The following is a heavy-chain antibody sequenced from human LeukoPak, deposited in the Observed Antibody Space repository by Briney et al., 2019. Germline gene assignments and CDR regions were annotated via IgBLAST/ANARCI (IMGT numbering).Heavy chain of an antibody. V-gene: IGHV1-46*01. CDR3: VREESGGY. Sequence: ASVKVSCKSFGFTFTNYLLHWVRQAPGQGLEWVGRIAPSVDTTNYAQKFRGRVTMTRDTSTSTVYMELSSLRSDDTAIYYCVREESGGYWGQGTLVTVSS. CDR2: IAPSVDTT. D-gene: IGHD2-8*02. CDR1: GFTFTNYL. J-gene: IGHJ4*02.